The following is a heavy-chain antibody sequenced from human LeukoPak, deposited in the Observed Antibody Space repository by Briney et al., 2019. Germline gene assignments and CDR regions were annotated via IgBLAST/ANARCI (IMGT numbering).Heavy chain of an antibody. Sequence: SDTQSLICTLSGGSISSYYWSWIRQPPGKGLEWIGYIYYSGSTNYNPSLKSRVTISVDTSKNQFSLKLSSVTAADTAVYYCARPLIVGSKGAFDIWGQGTMVTVSS. CDR2: IYYSGST. CDR1: GGSISSYY. CDR3: ARPLIVGSKGAFDI. D-gene: IGHD3-22*01. V-gene: IGHV4-59*08. J-gene: IGHJ3*02.